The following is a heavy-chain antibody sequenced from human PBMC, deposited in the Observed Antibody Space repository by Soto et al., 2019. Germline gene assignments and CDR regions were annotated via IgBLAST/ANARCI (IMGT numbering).Heavy chain of an antibody. CDR1: GYSFTGYY. V-gene: IGHV1-2*02. Sequence: ASVKVSCKASGYSFTGYYLHWVRQAPGQGLEWMGWINPDRGDTNTAQKFQGRVTMTRDTSISTAYMELNRLRSDDTAVYYCATIGFDYYYGMDVWGQGTTVTVSS. J-gene: IGHJ6*02. CDR3: ATIGFDYYYGMDV. D-gene: IGHD3-3*01. CDR2: INPDRGDT.